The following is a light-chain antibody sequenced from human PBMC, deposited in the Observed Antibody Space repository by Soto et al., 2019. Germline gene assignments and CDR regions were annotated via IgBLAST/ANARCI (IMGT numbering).Light chain of an antibody. CDR2: DVS. J-gene: IGLJ2*01. Sequence: QSALTQPASVSGSPGQSITISCTGTSSDVGGYNYVSWYQQHPGKAPKLMIYDVSNRPPGVSNRLSGCKSGNTASLTISGRQAADEADYYCSSYTSSSTLNVVFGGGTKLTVL. CDR3: SSYTSSSTLNVV. CDR1: SSDVGGYNY. V-gene: IGLV2-14*01.